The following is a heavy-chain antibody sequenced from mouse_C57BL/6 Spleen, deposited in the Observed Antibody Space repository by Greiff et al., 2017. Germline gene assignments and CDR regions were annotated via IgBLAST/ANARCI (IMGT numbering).Heavy chain of an antibody. J-gene: IGHJ4*01. V-gene: IGHV1-50*01. CDR1: GYTFTSYW. CDR3: ARWGLRRGYYAMDY. CDR2: IDPSESYN. D-gene: IGHD2-4*01. Sequence: QVQLQQPGAELVKPGASVKLSCKASGYTFTSYWMQWVKQGPGQGLEWIGEIDPSESYNNYNQKFKGKDTLTVDTSSSTAYMQLSSLTSEDSAVYYCARWGLRRGYYAMDYWGQGASVTVSS.